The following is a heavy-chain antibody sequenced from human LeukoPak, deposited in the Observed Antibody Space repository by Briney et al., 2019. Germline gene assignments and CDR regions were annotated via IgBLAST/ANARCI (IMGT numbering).Heavy chain of an antibody. J-gene: IGHJ4*02. CDR3: APRTGYSSSWVDY. D-gene: IGHD6-13*01. CDR1: GFTFSSYT. CDR2: ISGSGGST. V-gene: IGHV3-23*01. Sequence: GGSLRLSCAASGFTFSSYTMSWVRQAPGKGLEWVSAISGSGGSTYYADSVKGRFTISRDNSKNTLYLQMNSLRAEDTAVYYCAPRTGYSSSWVDYWGQGTLVTVSS.